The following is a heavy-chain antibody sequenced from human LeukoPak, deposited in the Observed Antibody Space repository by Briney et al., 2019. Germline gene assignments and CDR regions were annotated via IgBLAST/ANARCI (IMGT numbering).Heavy chain of an antibody. CDR2: ISGSGTNT. CDR1: GFSFRSYA. CDR3: AKVAYYDILTGYPEFDY. V-gene: IGHV3-23*01. Sequence: GGSLRLSCAASGFSFRSYAMSWVRQAPGKGLEWVSAISGSGTNTYYADSVKGRFTISRDNSKNTLYLQMNSLRAEDTAVYYCAKVAYYDILTGYPEFDYWGQGTLVTVSS. D-gene: IGHD3-9*01. J-gene: IGHJ4*02.